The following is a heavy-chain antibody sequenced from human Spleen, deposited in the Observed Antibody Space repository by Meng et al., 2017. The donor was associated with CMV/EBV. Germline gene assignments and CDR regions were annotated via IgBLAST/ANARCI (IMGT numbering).Heavy chain of an antibody. CDR3: AREEDYCSSTSCFYYYYYAMDV. J-gene: IGHJ6*02. CDR2: IKQDGSEK. CDR1: RFTFSTHW. V-gene: IGHV3-7*01. D-gene: IGHD2-2*01. Sequence: GESLKISCAASRFTFSTHWMSWVRQAPGKGLEWVASIKQDGSEKYYVDSVRGRFTISRDNAKNSLYLQMNSLRAEDTAVYYCAREEDYCSSTSCFYYYYYAMDVWGQGTTVTVSS.